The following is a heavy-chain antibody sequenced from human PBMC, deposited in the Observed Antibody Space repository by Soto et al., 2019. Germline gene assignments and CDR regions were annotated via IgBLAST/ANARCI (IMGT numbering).Heavy chain of an antibody. CDR1: GFTFSSYA. Sequence: GGSLRLSCAASGFTFSSYAMHWVRPAPGKGLEWVAVISYDGSNKYYADSVKGRFTISRDNSKNTLYLQMNSLRAEDTAVYYCARSSWFYYYYGMDVWGQGTTVTVSS. J-gene: IGHJ6*02. CDR3: ARSSWFYYYYGMDV. CDR2: ISYDGSNK. D-gene: IGHD6-13*01. V-gene: IGHV3-30-3*01.